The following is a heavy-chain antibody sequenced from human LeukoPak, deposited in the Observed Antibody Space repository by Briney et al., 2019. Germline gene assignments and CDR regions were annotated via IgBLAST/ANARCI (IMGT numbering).Heavy chain of an antibody. J-gene: IGHJ4*02. D-gene: IGHD6-19*01. CDR2: ITPSDGST. CDR3: ARVGGWYRYFCDY. Sequence: GPSVKVSRKASGYTFTNYHMHWVRQAPAQGLERVGMITPSDGSTNYAQKFRGRVTMTRDMSTSTVYMALSRLRSEDTAVYYCARVGGWYRYFCDYWGQGNLLTVSS. V-gene: IGHV1-46*01. CDR1: GYTFTNYH.